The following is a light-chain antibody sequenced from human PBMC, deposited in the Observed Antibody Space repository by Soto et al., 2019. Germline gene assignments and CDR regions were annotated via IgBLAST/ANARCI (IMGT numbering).Light chain of an antibody. CDR1: QSLLHSNGYNY. V-gene: IGKV2-28*01. Sequence: DIVMTQSPLSLPVTPGEPASISCRSSQSLLHSNGYNYLDWYLQKPGQSPQLLIYLGSNRASGGPDRFSGSGSGTDFTLKISRVEAEDVGVYYCMQALQTPKLTFGGGTKVDIK. CDR3: MQALQTPKLT. CDR2: LGS. J-gene: IGKJ4*01.